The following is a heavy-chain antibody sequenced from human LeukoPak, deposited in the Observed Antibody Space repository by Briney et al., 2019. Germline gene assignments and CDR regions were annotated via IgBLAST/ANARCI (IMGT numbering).Heavy chain of an antibody. CDR3: ARDRRGGCPGGY. J-gene: IGHJ4*02. CDR1: GYSFTGYY. Sequence: ASVKVSCKASGYSFTGYYMHWVRQAPGQGLEWMGWINPNSGGTNYAQKFQGRVTMTRDTSISTAYMELSRLRSDDTAVYYCARDRRGGCPGGYWGQGTLVTVSS. V-gene: IGHV1-2*02. D-gene: IGHD6-19*01. CDR2: INPNSGGT.